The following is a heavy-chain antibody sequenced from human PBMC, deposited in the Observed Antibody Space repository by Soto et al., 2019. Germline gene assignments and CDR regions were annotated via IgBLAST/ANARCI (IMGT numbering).Heavy chain of an antibody. V-gene: IGHV4-59*01. J-gene: IGHJ4*02. Sequence: SVMLSLPCTVAGGCICSYYWSWIWKHPGKGLEWIGYIYYSGSTNYNPSLKSRVTISVDTSKNQFSLKLSSVTAADTAVYYCARDRWGEDGSGSYSLDYWGQGTLVTVSS. CDR1: GGCICSYY. CDR3: ARDRWGEDGSGSYSLDY. CDR2: IYYSGST. D-gene: IGHD3-10*01.